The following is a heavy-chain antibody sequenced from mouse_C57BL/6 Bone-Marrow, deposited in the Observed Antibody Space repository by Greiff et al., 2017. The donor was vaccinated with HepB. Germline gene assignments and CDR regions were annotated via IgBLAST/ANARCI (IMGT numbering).Heavy chain of an antibody. CDR1: GFNIKDDY. V-gene: IGHV14-4*01. CDR3: TTREAY. CDR2: IDPENGDT. J-gene: IGHJ3*01. Sequence: VHVKQSGAELVRPGASVKLSCTASGFNIKDDYMHWVKQRPEQGLEWIGWIDPENGDTEYASKFQGKATITADTSSNTAYLQLSSLTSEDTAVYYCTTREAYWGQGTLVTVSA.